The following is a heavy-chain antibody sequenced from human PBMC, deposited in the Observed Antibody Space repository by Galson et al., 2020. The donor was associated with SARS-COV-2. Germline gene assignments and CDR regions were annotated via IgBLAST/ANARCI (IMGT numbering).Heavy chain of an antibody. J-gene: IGHJ4*02. CDR2: IRTIPYGGTA. CDR1: GFTFSGYA. D-gene: IGHD3-22*01. CDR3: TRGFLTYYYDSYGYWPLDY. Sequence: QAGGSLRLSCAASGFTFSGYAMSWFRQAAGKGLEWVGFIRTIPYGGTAEYAASVKGRFTISRDDSNSIAYLHMDSLKTEDTAVYYCTRGFLTYYYDSYGYWPLDYWGQGTLVTVSS. V-gene: IGHV3-49*03.